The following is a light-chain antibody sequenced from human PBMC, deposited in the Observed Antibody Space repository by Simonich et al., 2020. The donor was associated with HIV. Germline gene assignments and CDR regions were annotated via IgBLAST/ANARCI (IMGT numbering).Light chain of an antibody. Sequence: IQLTQSPSFLSASVGDRVTITCRASQGISSYLAWYQQKPGKAPNLLIYAASTLQRGVPSRFSGSGSGTEFTLTISSLQPEDFATYYCQQYYTSRYTFGQGTKLEIK. V-gene: IGKV1-9*01. CDR3: QQYYTSRYT. CDR1: QGISSY. CDR2: AAS. J-gene: IGKJ2*01.